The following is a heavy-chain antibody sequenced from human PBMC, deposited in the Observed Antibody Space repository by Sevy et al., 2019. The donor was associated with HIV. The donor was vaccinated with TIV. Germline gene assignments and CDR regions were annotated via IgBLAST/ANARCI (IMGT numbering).Heavy chain of an antibody. D-gene: IGHD3-3*01. J-gene: IGHJ4*01. V-gene: IGHV3-21*04. CDR3: ARDFTIFGVVSGIDY. CDR1: GFNFRTYS. Sequence: GESLKISFAASGFNFRTYSMNWVRQAPGKGLEWLSSISDDSRYIYYSDSVKGRFTISRANAKNLLFLQMNNLGVEDTAIYYCARDFTIFGVVSGIDYWGQGNLVTVSS. CDR2: ISDDSRYI.